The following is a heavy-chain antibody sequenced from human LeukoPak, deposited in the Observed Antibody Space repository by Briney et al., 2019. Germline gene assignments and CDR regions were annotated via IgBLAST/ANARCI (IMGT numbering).Heavy chain of an antibody. Sequence: GGSLRLSCAASGFTFSSYAMSWVRQAPGKGLEWVSVIYSGGSTYYADSVKGRFTISRDNSKNTLYLQMNSLRAEDTAVYYCARAGDYDFWSGQYYFDFWGRGILVTVSS. CDR3: ARAGDYDFWSGQYYFDF. CDR2: IYSGGST. J-gene: IGHJ4*02. D-gene: IGHD3-3*01. CDR1: GFTFSSYA. V-gene: IGHV3-53*01.